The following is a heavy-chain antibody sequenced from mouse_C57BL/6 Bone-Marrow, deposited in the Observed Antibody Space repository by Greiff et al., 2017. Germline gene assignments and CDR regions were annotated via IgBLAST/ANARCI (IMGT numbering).Heavy chain of an antibody. J-gene: IGHJ2*01. CDR2: ISGGGGNT. V-gene: IGHV5-9*01. D-gene: IGHD5-1-1*01. CDR1: GFTFSSYT. Sequence: EVKVVESGGGLVKPGGSLKLSCAASGFTFSSYTMSWVRQTPEKRLEWVATISGGGGNTYYPDSVKGRFTISRDNAKNTLYLQMSSLRSEDTALYYCARHQIRGYYFDYWGQGTTLTVSS. CDR3: ARHQIRGYYFDY.